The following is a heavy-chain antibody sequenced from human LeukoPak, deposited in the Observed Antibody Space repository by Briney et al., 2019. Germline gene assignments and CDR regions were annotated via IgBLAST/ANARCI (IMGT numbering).Heavy chain of an antibody. CDR1: GFTLSSYA. D-gene: IGHD6-13*01. Sequence: GGPLRLSCAASGFTLSSYAMTWVRQAPGRGLEWVSSVDGGGGGTYYADSVKGRFTISRDNSKDTLYLQMNGLRAEDTAVYFCAKQSAGSAAWYSLHYDFWGQGTLVTVSS. J-gene: IGHJ4*02. CDR3: AKQSAGSAAWYSLHYDF. V-gene: IGHV3-23*01. CDR2: VDGGGGGT.